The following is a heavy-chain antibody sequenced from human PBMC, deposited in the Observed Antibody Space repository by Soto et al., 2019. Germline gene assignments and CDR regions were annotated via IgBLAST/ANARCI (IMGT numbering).Heavy chain of an antibody. CDR1: GFTFSNAW. Sequence: EVQLVESGGGLVKPGGSLRLSCAASGFTFSNAWMSWVRQAPGKGLEWVGRIKSKTDGGTTDYAAPVKGRFTISRDDSKNTLYLQMNSLKTEDTAVYYCTTNLRDRYFDWLFPKSNWFDPWGQGTLVTVSS. V-gene: IGHV3-15*01. J-gene: IGHJ5*02. CDR3: TTNLRDRYFDWLFPKSNWFDP. CDR2: IKSKTDGGTT. D-gene: IGHD3-9*01.